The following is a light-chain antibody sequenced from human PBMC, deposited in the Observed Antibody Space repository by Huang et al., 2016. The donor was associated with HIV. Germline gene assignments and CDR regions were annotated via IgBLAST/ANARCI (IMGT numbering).Light chain of an antibody. CDR3: MQALQTPIT. Sequence: DIVMTQSPLSLPVTTGEPASISCRSSQSLLHSNGYNYLDWYLQKPGQSPQLLIYLGSNRASGVTDRFSGSGSGTDFTLKISRVEAEDVGVYYCMQALQTPITFGQGTRLEIK. CDR1: QSLLHSNGYNY. J-gene: IGKJ5*01. CDR2: LGS. V-gene: IGKV2-28*01.